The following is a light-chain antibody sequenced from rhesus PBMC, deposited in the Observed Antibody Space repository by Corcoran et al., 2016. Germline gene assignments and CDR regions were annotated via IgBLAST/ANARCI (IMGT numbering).Light chain of an antibody. Sequence: QAAPTQSPSVSGSAGQSVTISCSGTASDIGYSNGVSWYQQHPGKAPKLMIYEVTNRPSGVSDRFSGSKAGNTASLTITGLPTEDEEDYFCSAYAGSYTYVFGSGTRLTV. CDR3: SAYAGSYTYV. J-gene: IGLJ1*01. CDR2: EVT. CDR1: ASDIGYSNG. V-gene: IGLV2-19*02.